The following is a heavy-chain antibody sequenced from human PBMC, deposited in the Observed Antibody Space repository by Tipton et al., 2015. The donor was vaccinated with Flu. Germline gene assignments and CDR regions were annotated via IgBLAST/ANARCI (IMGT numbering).Heavy chain of an antibody. D-gene: IGHD1-1*01. CDR3: TRVGADAGDNWKEAGLDV. J-gene: IGHJ6*02. CDR2: SKNKADSYTT. CDR1: GFIFSNYY. Sequence: SLRLSCAAAGFIFSNYYMDWVRQAPGKGLEWVGRSKNKADSYTTEYATSVKGRFTISRDESKNLLYLEMNSLKIEDTAIYYCTRVGADAGDNWKEAGLDVWGQGTTVTVSS. V-gene: IGHV3-72*01.